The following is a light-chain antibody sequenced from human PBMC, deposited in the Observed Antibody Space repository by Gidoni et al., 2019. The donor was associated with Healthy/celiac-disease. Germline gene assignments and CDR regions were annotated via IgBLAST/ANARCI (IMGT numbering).Light chain of an antibody. J-gene: IGKJ1*01. CDR3: QQYGSSPPWT. CDR2: CAS. V-gene: IGKV3-20*01. CDR1: QSFSSIY. Sequence: EIVLTQSPGTLSLSPGERATLSCRASQSFSSIYLAWYQQKPGQAPRLLIYCASSRATGIPDRFSGSGSGTDFTLTISSLEPEDFAVYYCQQYGSSPPWTFGQGTKVEIK.